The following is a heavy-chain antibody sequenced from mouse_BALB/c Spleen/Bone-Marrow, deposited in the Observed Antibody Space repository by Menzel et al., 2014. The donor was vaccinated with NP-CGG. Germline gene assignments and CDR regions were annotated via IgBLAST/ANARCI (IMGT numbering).Heavy chain of an antibody. V-gene: IGHV1-4*02. CDR3: AYWDLAY. Sequence: QVQLQQSAAELARPGASVKMSCKASGYTFTSYTMHWVKQRPGQGLEWIGYINPSSGYTEYNQKFKDKTTLPADKSSSTAYMQLSSLTSEDSAVYYCAYWDLAYWGQGTLVTVSA. J-gene: IGHJ3*01. D-gene: IGHD4-1*01. CDR1: GYTFTSYT. CDR2: INPSSGYT.